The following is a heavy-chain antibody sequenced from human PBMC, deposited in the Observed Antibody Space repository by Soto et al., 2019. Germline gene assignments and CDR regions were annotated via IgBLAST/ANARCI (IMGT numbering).Heavy chain of an antibody. CDR3: ARDQEYYDFWSGSYGNWFDP. CDR2: ISAYNGNT. J-gene: IGHJ5*02. V-gene: IGHV1-18*01. D-gene: IGHD3-3*01. Sequence: QVQLVQSGAEVKKPGASVKVSCKASGYTFTSYGISWVRQAPGQGLEWMGWISAYNGNTNYAQKFQGRVTMTRDTSISTAYMELSRLRSDDTAVYYCARDQEYYDFWSGSYGNWFDPWGQGTLVTVSS. CDR1: GYTFTSYG.